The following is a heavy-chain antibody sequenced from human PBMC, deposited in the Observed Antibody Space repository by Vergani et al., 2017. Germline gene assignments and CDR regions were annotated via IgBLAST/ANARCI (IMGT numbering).Heavy chain of an antibody. CDR3: VRVKGSNWNDHLYDI. CDR2: IRNKANDYTT. CDR1: GFTFRNYA. J-gene: IGHJ3*02. D-gene: IGHD1-1*01. Sequence: EVQLVESGGGVVRPGGSLRLSCAASGFTFRNYAMTWVRQAPGKGLEWVGRIRNKANDYTTQYAASVKGRFTISRDDSKSYLYLQMNSLQTEDTALYYCVRVKGSNWNDHLYDIWGQGTLVTVSS. V-gene: IGHV3-72*01.